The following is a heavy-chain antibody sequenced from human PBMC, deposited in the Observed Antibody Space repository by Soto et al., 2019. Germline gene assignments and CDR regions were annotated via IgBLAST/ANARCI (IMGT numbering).Heavy chain of an antibody. V-gene: IGHV3-30-3*01. CDR2: ISYDGSNK. D-gene: IGHD2-21*02. CDR1: GFTFSTFA. J-gene: IGHJ4*02. Sequence: QVQLVESGGGVVQPGRSLRLSCAASGFTFSTFAMHWVRQAPGKGLEWVAVISYDGSNKYYADSVKGRFTMSRDNSKNMLYLQMNSLRAEDTAVYYCARELPGASLNYWGQGTLVTVSS. CDR3: ARELPGASLNY.